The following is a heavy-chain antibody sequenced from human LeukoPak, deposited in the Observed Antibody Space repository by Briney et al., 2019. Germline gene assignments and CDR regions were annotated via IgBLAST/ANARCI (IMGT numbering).Heavy chain of an antibody. CDR1: GFTFSGSG. CDR2: IRSKANSYAT. CDR3: TTDSSGY. Sequence: GSLRLSCAASGFTFSGSGMHWVRQASGKGLEWVDRIRSKANSYATAYAASVKGRFTISRDDSKNTVYLQMNSLKTEDTAVYYCTTDSSGYWGQGILVTVSS. V-gene: IGHV3-73*01. J-gene: IGHJ4*02. D-gene: IGHD2-15*01.